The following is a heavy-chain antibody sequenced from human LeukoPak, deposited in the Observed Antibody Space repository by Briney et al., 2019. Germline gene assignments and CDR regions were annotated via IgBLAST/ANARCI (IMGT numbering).Heavy chain of an antibody. J-gene: IGHJ4*02. CDR3: ARSYSSTWPFDY. CDR1: GYTFTSYV. Sequence: ASVKVSCKASGYTFTSYVMHWARQAPGQRLEWMGWINAGNGNTKYSQKFQGRVTITRDTSASTAYMELSSLRSEDTAVYYCARSYSSTWPFDYWGQGTLVTVSS. D-gene: IGHD6-13*01. V-gene: IGHV1-3*01. CDR2: INAGNGNT.